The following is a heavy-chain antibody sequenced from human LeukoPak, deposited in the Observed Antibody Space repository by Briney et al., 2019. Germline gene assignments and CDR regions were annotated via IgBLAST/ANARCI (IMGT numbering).Heavy chain of an antibody. CDR2: IKSKTDGGTT. D-gene: IGHD2-15*01. V-gene: IGHV3-15*01. CDR1: GFTFTNAW. CDR3: TNTVVVVASTGSDY. Sequence: GGSLRLSCAASGFTFTNAWMSWVRQAPGKGLEWVGRIKSKTDGGTTDYAAPVKGRFTISRDDSKNTLYLQMNSLETEDTAVYYCTNTVVVVASTGSDYWGQGTLVTVSS. J-gene: IGHJ4*02.